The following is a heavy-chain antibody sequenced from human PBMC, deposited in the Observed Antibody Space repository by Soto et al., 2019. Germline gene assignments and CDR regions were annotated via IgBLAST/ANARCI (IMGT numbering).Heavy chain of an antibody. D-gene: IGHD6-6*01. CDR2: INHSGST. CDR3: ARRGRIAARRGNWFDP. V-gene: IGHV4-34*01. Sequence: QVQLQQWGAGLLKPSETLSLTCAVYGGSFSGYYWSWIRQPPGKGLEWIGEINHSGSTNYNPSLKSRVTISVDTSKIQFSLKRSSVTAADTAVYYCARRGRIAARRGNWFDPWGQGTLVTVSS. CDR1: GGSFSGYY. J-gene: IGHJ5*02.